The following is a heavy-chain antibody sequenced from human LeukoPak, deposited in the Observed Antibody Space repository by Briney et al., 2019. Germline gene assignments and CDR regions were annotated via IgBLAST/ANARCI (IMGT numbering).Heavy chain of an antibody. CDR2: INHGGST. D-gene: IGHD6-13*01. Sequence: RPSETLSLTRAVYGGSISGYYWSWIRQTPGKGLEWIGEINHGGSTNYNPSLKSRVTISVDTSKKQFSLKLYSVAAADTAVYYCARREGIEAAGTDYWGQGTLVTVSS. J-gene: IGHJ4*02. CDR3: ARREGIEAAGTDY. CDR1: GGSISGYY. V-gene: IGHV4-34*01.